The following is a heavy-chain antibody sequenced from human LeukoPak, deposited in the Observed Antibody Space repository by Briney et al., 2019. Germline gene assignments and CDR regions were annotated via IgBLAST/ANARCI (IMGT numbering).Heavy chain of an antibody. Sequence: GGSLRLSCAASGFTFSSYWMHWVRQAPGKGLVWVSRINSDGSSTSYADSVKGRFTISRDNAKNTLYLQMNSLRAEDTAVYYCARDPLDYGDYRYFDYWGQGTLVTVSS. J-gene: IGHJ4*02. CDR1: GFTFSSYW. CDR2: INSDGSST. V-gene: IGHV3-74*01. D-gene: IGHD4-17*01. CDR3: ARDPLDYGDYRYFDY.